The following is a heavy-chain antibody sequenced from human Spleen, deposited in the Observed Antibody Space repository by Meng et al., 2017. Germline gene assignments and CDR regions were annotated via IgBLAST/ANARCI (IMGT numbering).Heavy chain of an antibody. J-gene: IGHJ4*02. CDR3: ARDEDISAAGKLFGDY. Sequence: ASVKVSCKASGYTFTSYGINWVRQAPGQGLEWMGWISVYNGNTNYAQKVQGRVTMTTDTSTSTAYMELRSLRSDDTAVYYCARDEDISAAGKLFGDYWGQGTLVTVSS. CDR1: GYTFTSYG. V-gene: IGHV1-18*01. D-gene: IGHD6-25*01. CDR2: ISVYNGNT.